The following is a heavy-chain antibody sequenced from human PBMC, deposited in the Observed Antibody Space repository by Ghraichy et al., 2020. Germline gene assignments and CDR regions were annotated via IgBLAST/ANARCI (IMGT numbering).Heavy chain of an antibody. CDR3: AKDGRYCGGDCYQDY. CDR1: GFTFSSYG. V-gene: IGHV3-30*18. D-gene: IGHD2-21*02. J-gene: IGHJ4*02. Sequence: GGSLRLSCAASGFTFSSYGMHWVRQAPGKGLEWVAVISYDGSNKYYADSVKGRFTISRDNSKNTLYLQMNSLRAEDTAVYYCAKDGRYCGGDCYQDYWGQGTLVTVSS. CDR2: ISYDGSNK.